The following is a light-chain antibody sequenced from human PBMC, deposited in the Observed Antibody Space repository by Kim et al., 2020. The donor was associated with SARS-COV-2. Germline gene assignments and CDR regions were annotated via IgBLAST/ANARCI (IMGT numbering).Light chain of an antibody. CDR3: NSRDSSGTYWV. Sequence: ALGQTVRITCKGDSLRSYYASWYQQKPGQAPVLVIYGKNNRPSGIPDRFSGSSSGNTASLTITGAQAEDEADYYCNSRDSSGTYWVFGGGTKVTVL. J-gene: IGLJ3*02. V-gene: IGLV3-19*01. CDR1: SLRSYY. CDR2: GKN.